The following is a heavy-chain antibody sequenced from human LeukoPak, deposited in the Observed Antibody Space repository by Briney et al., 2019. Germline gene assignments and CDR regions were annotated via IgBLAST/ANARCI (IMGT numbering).Heavy chain of an antibody. V-gene: IGHV4-39*07. CDR2: IYYSGST. CDR3: ARILYGDYGYYYYMDV. J-gene: IGHJ6*03. CDR1: GGSISSSSYY. Sequence: SETLSLTCTVSGGSISSSSYYWGWIRQPPGKGPEWIGSIYYSGSTYYNPSLKSRVTISVDTSKNQFSLKLSSVTAADTAVYYCARILYGDYGYYYYMDVWGKGTTVTVSS. D-gene: IGHD4-17*01.